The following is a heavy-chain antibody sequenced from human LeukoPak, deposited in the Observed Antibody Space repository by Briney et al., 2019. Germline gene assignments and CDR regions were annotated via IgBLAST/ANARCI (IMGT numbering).Heavy chain of an antibody. D-gene: IGHD3-3*01. CDR3: ARDEAIFGAGYYYGMDV. V-gene: IGHV4-31*03. CDR2: INYSGST. Sequence: SETLSLTCTVSGGSISSGGHYWSWIRQHPGKGLEWIGYINYSGSTYYSPSLKSRVTISVDTSQNQFSLKLSSVTAADTAVYYCARDEAIFGAGYYYGMDVWGQGTTVTVSS. J-gene: IGHJ6*02. CDR1: GGSISSGGHY.